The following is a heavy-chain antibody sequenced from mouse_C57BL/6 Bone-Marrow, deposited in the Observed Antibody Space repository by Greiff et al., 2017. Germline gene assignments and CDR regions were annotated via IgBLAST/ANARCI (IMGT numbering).Heavy chain of an antibody. CDR1: GYTFTSYW. J-gene: IGHJ2*01. V-gene: IGHV1-64*01. D-gene: IGHD2-2*01. Sequence: QVQLQQPGAELVKPGASVKLSCKASGYTFTSYWMHWVKQRPGQGLEWIGMIHPNSGSTNYNEKFKSKDTLTVDKSSSTAYMQLSSLTSEDSAVYYCARSRSTMVTYYFDYWGQGTTLTVSS. CDR3: ARSRSTMVTYYFDY. CDR2: IHPNSGST.